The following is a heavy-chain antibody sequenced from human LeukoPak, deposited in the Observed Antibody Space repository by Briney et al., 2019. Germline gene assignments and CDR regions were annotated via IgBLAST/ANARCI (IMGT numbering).Heavy chain of an antibody. CDR3: ANSRSYYDFDY. V-gene: IGHV4-59*01. J-gene: IGHJ4*02. CDR2: IYYSGGYYSGST. D-gene: IGHD1-26*01. CDR1: GASIRSYY. Sequence: PSETLSLTCTVSGASIRSYYWSWIRQPPGKGLEWIGYIYYSGGYYSGSTNYNPYLKSRVSISVDTSKSQFSLKLSSVTAADTAVYYCANSRSYYDFDYWGQGTLVTVSS.